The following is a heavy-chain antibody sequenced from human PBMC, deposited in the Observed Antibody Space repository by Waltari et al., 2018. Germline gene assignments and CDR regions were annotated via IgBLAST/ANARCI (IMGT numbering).Heavy chain of an antibody. CDR2: IYSCGST. V-gene: IGHV3-66*01. CDR1: GFTVSSNY. CDR3: AKFRGMVQGSSLLFDY. D-gene: IGHD3-10*01. Sequence: EVQLVESGGGLVQPGGSLRLSCAASGFTVSSNYMSWVRQAPGKGLEWVSVIYSCGSTYYADSVKGRFTISRDNSKNTLYLQMNSLRAEDTAVYYCAKFRGMVQGSSLLFDYWGQGTLVTVSS. J-gene: IGHJ4*02.